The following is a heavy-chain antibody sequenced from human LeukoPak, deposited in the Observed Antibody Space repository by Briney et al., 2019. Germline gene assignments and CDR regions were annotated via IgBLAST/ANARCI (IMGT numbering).Heavy chain of an antibody. CDR2: INSDGSST. D-gene: IGHD5-18*01. J-gene: IGHJ4*02. CDR3: AREGPQGDTAMVYYFDY. CDR1: GFTFSSYW. Sequence: PGGSLRLSCAASGFTFSSYWMHWVRQAPGKGLVWVSRINSDGSSTSYADSVKGRFTISRDNAKNTLYLQMNSLRAEDTAVYYCAREGPQGDTAMVYYFDYWGQGTLVIVSS. V-gene: IGHV3-74*01.